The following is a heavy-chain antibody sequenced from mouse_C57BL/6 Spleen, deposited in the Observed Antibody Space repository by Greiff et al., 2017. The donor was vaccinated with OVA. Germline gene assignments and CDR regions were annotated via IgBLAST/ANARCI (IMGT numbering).Heavy chain of an antibody. CDR2: IDPSDSET. J-gene: IGHJ4*01. CDR1: GYTFTSYW. V-gene: IGHV1-52*01. D-gene: IGHD5-5*01. Sequence: QVQLQQPGAELVRPGSSVKLSCKASGYTFTSYWMHWVKQRPIQGLEWIGNIDPSDSETHYNQKFKDKATLTVEKSSSTAYMQLSSLTSEDSAVYYCARHYPGAMDYWGQGTSVTVAS. CDR3: ARHYPGAMDY.